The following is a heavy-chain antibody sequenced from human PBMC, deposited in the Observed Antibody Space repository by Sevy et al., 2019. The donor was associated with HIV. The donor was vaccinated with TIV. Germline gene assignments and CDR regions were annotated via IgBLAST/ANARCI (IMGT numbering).Heavy chain of an antibody. CDR2: IYGTAGVT. CDR1: GLTFSSYA. Sequence: GGSLRLSCAASGLTFSSYAMNWVRQAPGKGLDWVSTIYGTAGVTYYADSVNGRFTISRDNSKNTLFLQMNSLRAKDTAVYYCAGGRFDSSGSFDAFDVWGQGTMVTVSS. V-gene: IGHV3-23*01. J-gene: IGHJ3*01. CDR3: AGGRFDSSGSFDAFDV. D-gene: IGHD3-22*01.